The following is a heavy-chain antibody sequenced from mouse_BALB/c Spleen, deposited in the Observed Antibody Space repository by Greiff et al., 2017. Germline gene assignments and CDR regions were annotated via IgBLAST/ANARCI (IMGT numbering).Heavy chain of an antibody. CDR3: ARKGAMITTSFDY. J-gene: IGHJ2*01. D-gene: IGHD2-4*01. CDR2: IYPGSGST. Sequence: LQQPGSELVRPGASVKLSCKASGYTFTSYWMHWVKQRPGQGLEWIGNIYPGSGSTNYDEKFKSKATLTVDTSSSTAYMQLSSLTSEDSAVYYCARKGAMITTSFDYWGQGTTLTVSS. CDR1: GYTFTSYW. V-gene: IGHV1S22*01.